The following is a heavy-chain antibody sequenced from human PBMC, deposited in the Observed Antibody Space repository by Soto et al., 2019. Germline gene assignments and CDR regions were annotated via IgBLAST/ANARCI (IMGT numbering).Heavy chain of an antibody. V-gene: IGHV3-48*02. CDR2: ISSSSRTI. CDR1: GFSFSDYS. Sequence: EVRLVESGGGLVQPGGSLRLSCAASGFSFSDYSMNWVRQAPGKGLEWVSYISSSSRTIFYADSVKGRFTISRDNAKNSLYLQMSSLRDGDTAVYYCAREAPTAAARPFDYWGQGTLVTVSS. CDR3: AREAPTAAARPFDY. J-gene: IGHJ4*02. D-gene: IGHD6-13*01.